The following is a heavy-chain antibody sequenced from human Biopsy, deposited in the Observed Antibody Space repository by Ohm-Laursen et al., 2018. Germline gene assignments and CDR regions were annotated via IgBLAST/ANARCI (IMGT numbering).Heavy chain of an antibody. V-gene: IGHV3-33*08. D-gene: IGHD6-19*01. CDR3: ASDRDSSGSFRWNH. CDR2: IWYDGSKK. CDR1: GFTFKNYN. Sequence: RSLRLSCAASGFTFKNYNMNWVRQAPGKGLEWVAVIWYDGSKKYYADSVKGRFTITRDNSKNTLYLQMNSLRAEDMAVYYCASDRDSSGSFRWNHWGQGTLVTVSS. J-gene: IGHJ5*02.